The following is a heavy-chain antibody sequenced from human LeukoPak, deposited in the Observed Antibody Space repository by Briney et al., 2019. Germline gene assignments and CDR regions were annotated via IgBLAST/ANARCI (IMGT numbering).Heavy chain of an antibody. Sequence: GGSLRLSCAASGFSFDDNAMYWVRQAPGKGLECGSLIWGDGATTYYADSVKGRFNISRDNSESSLYLQMNSLRFEDSALYYCAKDNQRGGFQHWGQGTLVNVSS. D-gene: IGHD3-16*01. CDR3: AKDNQRGGFQH. CDR2: IWGDGATT. CDR1: GFSFDDNA. J-gene: IGHJ1*01. V-gene: IGHV3-43*02.